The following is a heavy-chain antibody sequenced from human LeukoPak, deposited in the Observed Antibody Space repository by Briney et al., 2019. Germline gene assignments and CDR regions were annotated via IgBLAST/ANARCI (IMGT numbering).Heavy chain of an antibody. CDR1: GFTVSNNY. CDR3: AKGGYSS. CDR2: LYSGDNT. Sequence: GGSLRLSCAASGFTVSNNYMSWVRQAPGRGLEWVSVLYSGDNTYYADSVKGRFTISRDNSKNTLYLQMNGLRAEDTAVYHCAKGGYSSWGQGTRVTVSS. D-gene: IGHD3-16*02. V-gene: IGHV3-53*01. J-gene: IGHJ4*02.